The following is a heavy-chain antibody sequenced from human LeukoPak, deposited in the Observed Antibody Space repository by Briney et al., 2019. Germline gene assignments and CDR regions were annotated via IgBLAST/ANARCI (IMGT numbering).Heavy chain of an antibody. V-gene: IGHV3-7*01. J-gene: IGHJ4*02. CDR2: IKQDGSEK. Sequence: GGSLRLSCAASGFTFSSYWMSWVRQAPGKGLEWVANIKQDGSEKYYVDSVKGRFTISRDNAKNSLYLQMNSLRAEDTAVYYCARAEGITMVRGVIYYFDYWGQGTLVTVSS. D-gene: IGHD3-10*01. CDR3: ARAEGITMVRGVIYYFDY. CDR1: GFTFSSYW.